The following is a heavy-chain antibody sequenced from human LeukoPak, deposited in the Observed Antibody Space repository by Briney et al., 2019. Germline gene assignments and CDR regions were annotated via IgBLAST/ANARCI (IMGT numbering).Heavy chain of an antibody. Sequence: SETLSLTCTVSGGSISSYYWSWIRQPPGKGLEWIGSIYYSGSTYYNPSLKSRVTISVDTSKNQFSLKLSSVTAADTAVYYCARDDPAAWGQGTLVTVSS. V-gene: IGHV4-59*12. J-gene: IGHJ5*02. CDR3: ARDDPAA. D-gene: IGHD2-2*01. CDR2: IYYSGST. CDR1: GGSISSYY.